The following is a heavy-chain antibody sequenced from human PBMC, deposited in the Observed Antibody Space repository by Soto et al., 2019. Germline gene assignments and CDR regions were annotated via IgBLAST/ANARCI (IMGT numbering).Heavy chain of an antibody. CDR2: ISGSGSTT. D-gene: IGHD4-4*01. Sequence: EVQLLESGGGLVQPGGSLRLSCAASGLTFSGYGMSWVRQAPGTGLEWVSAISGSGSTTYYADSVKGRFTISRDDSKNSLVLQMNSLRAEDTAVYYCVTRSRGLQSSPPRLDSWGQGTLVTVSS. CDR1: GLTFSGYG. J-gene: IGHJ4*02. V-gene: IGHV3-23*01. CDR3: VTRSRGLQSSPPRLDS.